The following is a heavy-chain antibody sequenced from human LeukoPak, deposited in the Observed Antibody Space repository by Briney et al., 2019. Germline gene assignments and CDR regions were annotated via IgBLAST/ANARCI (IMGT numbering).Heavy chain of an antibody. CDR1: GCAISSYY. V-gene: IGHV4-4*09. Sequence: AETLTLTCTASGCAISSYYWSWIRQPPGKGLECIRYNQTSGSTNYNPSLKSRVTISVDTSKNQFSLKLSSVTAADTAVYYCARLGRGSSSFYYYYYMDVWGKGTTVTVSS. D-gene: IGHD6-6*01. J-gene: IGHJ6*03. CDR2: NQTSGST. CDR3: ARLGRGSSSFYYYYYMDV.